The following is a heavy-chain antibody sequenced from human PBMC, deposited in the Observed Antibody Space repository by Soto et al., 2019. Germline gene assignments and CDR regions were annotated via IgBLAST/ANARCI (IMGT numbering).Heavy chain of an antibody. V-gene: IGHV1-69*13. CDR3: ARRRYDILTGYYIAYYYYGMDV. CDR1: GGTFSSYA. J-gene: IGHJ6*02. CDR2: IVPIFGTA. Sequence: SVKVSCKASGGTFSSYAISWVRQAPGQGLEWMGGIVPIFGTANYAQKFQGRVTITADESTSTAYMELSSLRSEDTAVYYCARRRYDILTGYYIAYYYYGMDVWGQGTTVTVSS. D-gene: IGHD3-9*01.